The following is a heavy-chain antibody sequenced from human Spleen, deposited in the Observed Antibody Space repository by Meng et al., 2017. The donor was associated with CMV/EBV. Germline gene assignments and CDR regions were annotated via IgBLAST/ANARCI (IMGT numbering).Heavy chain of an antibody. D-gene: IGHD3-10*01. CDR1: GFTFNNYW. CDR2: INGDGRST. CDR3: ASFKSGYLDV. J-gene: IGHJ6*02. Sequence: GESLKISCVVSGFTFNNYWMHWVRQAPGKGLVWVSRINGDGRSTNYGDSVKGRFTISRDNAKNSLYLQMNSLRAEDTAVYYCASFKSGYLDVWGQGTTVTVSS. V-gene: IGHV3-74*01.